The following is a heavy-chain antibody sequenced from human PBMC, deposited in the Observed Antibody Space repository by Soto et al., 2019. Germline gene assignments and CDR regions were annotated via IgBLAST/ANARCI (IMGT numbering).Heavy chain of an antibody. Sequence: GGALRLSCAASGFTFSIYWMHWVRQTPGKGLVWVSRMNADGRKTHYADSVKGRFTISRDNAKNTLHLQMDSLRVEDSAVYYCAKDHSGSNCIDYWGLGPQVTVSS. CDR1: GFTFSIYW. J-gene: IGHJ4*02. CDR3: AKDHSGSNCIDY. D-gene: IGHD4-4*01. CDR2: MNADGRKT. V-gene: IGHV3-74*01.